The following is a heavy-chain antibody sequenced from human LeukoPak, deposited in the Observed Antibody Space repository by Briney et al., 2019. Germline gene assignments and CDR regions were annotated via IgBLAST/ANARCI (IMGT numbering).Heavy chain of an antibody. CDR1: GFTFSSYE. D-gene: IGHD3-16*02. J-gene: IGHJ6*03. Sequence: PGRSLRLSCAASGFTFSSYEMNWVRQAPGKGLEWVSYISSSGSTIYYADSVKGRFTISRDNAKNSLYLQMNSLRAEDTAVYYCARGGELSSYYYYYYMDVWGKGTTVTISS. CDR2: ISSSGSTI. CDR3: ARGGELSSYYYYYYMDV. V-gene: IGHV3-48*03.